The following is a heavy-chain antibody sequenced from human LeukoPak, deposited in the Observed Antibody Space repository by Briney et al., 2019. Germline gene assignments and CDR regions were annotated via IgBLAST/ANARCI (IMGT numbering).Heavy chain of an antibody. CDR1: GFTVSSNY. Sequence: GGSLRLSCAASGFTVSSNYMSGVRQAPGKGLEWVSVIYSGGSTYYADSVKGRCTISRDNSKHPVYLQMNSLRAEDTAVYYCARSRRIVGKFDYWGQGTMVTVSS. CDR3: ARSRRIVGKFDY. CDR2: IYSGGST. V-gene: IGHV3-53*01. J-gene: IGHJ4*02. D-gene: IGHD3-22*01.